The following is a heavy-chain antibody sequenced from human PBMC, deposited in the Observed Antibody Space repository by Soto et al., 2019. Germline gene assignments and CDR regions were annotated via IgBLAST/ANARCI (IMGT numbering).Heavy chain of an antibody. Sequence: GGSLRLSCAASGFTFSSYVMNWVRQAPGKGLQWVSAIRGSGTNLLYADSVKGRFTLSRDNSITTAYLQWSSLKASDTAMYYCARLVTPYNWIDPWGQGTLVTVSS. CDR2: IRGSGTNL. CDR1: GFTFSSYV. V-gene: IGHV3-23*01. CDR3: ARLVTPYNWIDP. D-gene: IGHD2-21*02. J-gene: IGHJ5*02.